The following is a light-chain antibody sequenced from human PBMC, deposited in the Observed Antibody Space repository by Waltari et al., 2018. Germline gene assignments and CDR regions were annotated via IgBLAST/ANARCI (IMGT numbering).Light chain of an antibody. V-gene: IGLV2-14*03. CDR3: SSYTSSSTLWV. CDR2: DVS. CDR1: SSDVGGYNY. J-gene: IGLJ3*02. Sequence: QSALTQPASVSGSPGQSITISCTGTSSDVGGYNYVSWYQQHPGKAPKLMIYDVSNRPAGVSNLCSGAKSGNTSSLTSSGLQAEDEADYYCSSYTSSSTLWVCGGGTKLTVL.